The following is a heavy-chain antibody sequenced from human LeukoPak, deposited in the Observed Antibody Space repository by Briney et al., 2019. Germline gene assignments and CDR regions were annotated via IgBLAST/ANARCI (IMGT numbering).Heavy chain of an antibody. J-gene: IGHJ4*02. CDR2: FDPEDGET. D-gene: IGHD2-2*01. CDR3: ATLPLDCSSTSCYV. V-gene: IGHV1-24*01. CDR1: GYTFTSYG. Sequence: ASVKVSCKASGYTFTSYGISWVRQAPGQGLEWMGGFDPEDGETIYAQKFQGRVTMTEDTSTDTAYMELSSLRSEDTAVYYCATLPLDCSSTSCYVWGQGTLVTVSS.